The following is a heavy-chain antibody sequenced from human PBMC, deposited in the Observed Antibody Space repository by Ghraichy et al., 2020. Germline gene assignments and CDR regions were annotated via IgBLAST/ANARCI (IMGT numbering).Heavy chain of an antibody. Sequence: GGSLRLSCAASGFTFRDYYMNWIRQAPGKGLEWVANIKQDGTEKYYVDSVKGRFTISRDNAKNSLSLQMNSLRAEDTAVYYCAREVICWYYGMDVWGPGTTVTVSS. V-gene: IGHV3-7*01. CDR2: IKQDGTEK. CDR1: GFTFRDYY. J-gene: IGHJ6*02. CDR3: AREVICWYYGMDV. D-gene: IGHD2-21*01.